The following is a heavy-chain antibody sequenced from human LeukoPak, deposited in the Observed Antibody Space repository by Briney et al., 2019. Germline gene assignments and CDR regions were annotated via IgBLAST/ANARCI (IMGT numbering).Heavy chain of an antibody. D-gene: IGHD4-23*01. Sequence: PGGSLRLSCAASGFTFSSHWMSWVRQAPGKGLEWVANIKQDGSEKYYVDSVKGRFTISRDNAKNSLYLQMNSLRAEDTAVYYCARRTTVVTPYYFDYWGQGTLVTVSS. J-gene: IGHJ4*02. CDR3: ARRTTVVTPYYFDY. CDR2: IKQDGSEK. CDR1: GFTFSSHW. V-gene: IGHV3-7*01.